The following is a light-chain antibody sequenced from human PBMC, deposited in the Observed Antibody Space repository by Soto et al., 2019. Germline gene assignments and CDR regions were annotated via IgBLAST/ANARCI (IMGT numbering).Light chain of an antibody. Sequence: EIVLTQSPGTLSLSPGERATLSCRASQSVSSSYLAWYQQKPGQTPRLLIYGASSRATGIPDRFSGGGSGTDFTLTISRLGPEDFAVYYCQQYGNSPSITFGQGTRLEI. CDR2: GAS. CDR1: QSVSSSY. V-gene: IGKV3-20*01. J-gene: IGKJ5*01. CDR3: QQYGNSPSIT.